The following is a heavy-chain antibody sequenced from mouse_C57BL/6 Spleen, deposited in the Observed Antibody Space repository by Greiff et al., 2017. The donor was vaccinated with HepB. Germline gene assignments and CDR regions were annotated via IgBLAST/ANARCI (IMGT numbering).Heavy chain of an antibody. V-gene: IGHV1-7*01. CDR1: GYTFTSYW. CDR3: ASTMVTTGFDY. J-gene: IGHJ2*01. Sequence: VQGVESGAELAKPGASVKLSCKASGYTFTSYWMHWVKQRPGQGLEWIGYINPSSGYTKYNQKFKDKATLTADKSSSTAYMQLSSLTYEDSAVYYCASTMVTTGFDYWGQGTTLTVSS. CDR2: INPSSGYT. D-gene: IGHD2-2*01.